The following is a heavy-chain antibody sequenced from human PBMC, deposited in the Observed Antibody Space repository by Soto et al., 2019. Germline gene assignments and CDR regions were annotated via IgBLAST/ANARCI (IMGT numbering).Heavy chain of an antibody. CDR3: AALYSGYDYDYYYYMDV. Sequence: SVKVSCKASGGTFSSYAISWVRQAPGQGLEWMGGIIPIFGTANYAQKFQGRVTITRDESTSTAYMELSSLRSEDTAVYYCAALYSGYDYDYYYYMDVWGKGTTVTVSS. V-gene: IGHV1-69*05. CDR1: GGTFSSYA. D-gene: IGHD5-12*01. CDR2: IIPIFGTA. J-gene: IGHJ6*03.